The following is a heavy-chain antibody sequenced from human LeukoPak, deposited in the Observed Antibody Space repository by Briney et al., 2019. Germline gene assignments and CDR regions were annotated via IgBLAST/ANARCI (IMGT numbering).Heavy chain of an antibody. Sequence: GGSLRLSCVASGFAFSSTWMHWFRQGAGKGLVWLSRITSDGRTTIYADSVEGRFTISRDNAKNTLYLQMNSLRVEDTAVYYCVRDRYYVPDYWGQGTLVTVSS. J-gene: IGHJ4*02. V-gene: IGHV3-74*01. CDR1: GFAFSSTW. CDR2: ITSDGRTT. D-gene: IGHD3-10*02. CDR3: VRDRYYVPDY.